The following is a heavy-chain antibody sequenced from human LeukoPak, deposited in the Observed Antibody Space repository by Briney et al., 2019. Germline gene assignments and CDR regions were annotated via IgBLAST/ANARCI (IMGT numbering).Heavy chain of an antibody. CDR2: ISGSGRTM. Sequence: GGSLRLSCAAAGFTFSSYEMNWVRQAPGKGLEWVSYISGSGRTMSYADSVKGRFTISRDNAKNSLYLQMNSLRVEDTAVYHCARGGLYGYDVFDYWGQGTLVTVSS. V-gene: IGHV3-48*03. J-gene: IGHJ4*02. D-gene: IGHD5-12*01. CDR1: GFTFSSYE. CDR3: ARGGLYGYDVFDY.